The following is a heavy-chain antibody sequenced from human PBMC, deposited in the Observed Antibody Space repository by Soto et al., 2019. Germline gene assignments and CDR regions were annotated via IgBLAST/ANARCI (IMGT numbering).Heavy chain of an antibody. Sequence: AGGSLRLSCAASGLTFSSYGMHWVRQAPGKGLEWVAVIWYDGSNKYYADSVKGRFTISRDNSKNTLYLQMNSLRAEDTAVYYCAREGTYYYYGMDVWGQGTTVTVSS. CDR2: IWYDGSNK. CDR1: GLTFSSYG. CDR3: AREGTYYYYGMDV. D-gene: IGHD3-10*01. V-gene: IGHV3-33*01. J-gene: IGHJ6*02.